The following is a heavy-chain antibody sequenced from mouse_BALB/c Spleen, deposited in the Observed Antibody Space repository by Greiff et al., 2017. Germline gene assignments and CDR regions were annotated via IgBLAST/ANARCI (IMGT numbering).Heavy chain of an antibody. CDR2: IYPGGGYT. CDR3: AKAYGSSYVWYFDV. V-gene: IGHV1-63*02. D-gene: IGHD1-1*01. J-gene: IGHJ1*01. Sequence: VQRVESGAELVRPGTSVKMSCKAAGYTFTNYWIGWVKQRPGHGLEWIGDIYPGGGYTNYNEKFKGKATLTADTSSSTAYMQLSSLTSEDSAIYYCAKAYGSSYVWYFDVWGAGTTVTVSS. CDR1: GYTFTNYW.